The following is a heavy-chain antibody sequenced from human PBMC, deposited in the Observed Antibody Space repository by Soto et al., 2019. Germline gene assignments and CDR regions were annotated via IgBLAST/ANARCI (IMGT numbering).Heavy chain of an antibody. CDR2: ISAYNGNT. CDR1: GYTFTSYG. D-gene: IGHD4-17*01. J-gene: IGHJ6*02. CDR3: ARTYEKRFGDYGLEVVYYYYGMDV. Sequence: QVQLVQSGAEVKKPGASVKVSCKASGYTFTSYGISWVRQAPGQGLEWMGWISAYNGNTNYAQKLQGRVTMTTDTSTSTAYMELRSLRSDDAAVYYCARTYEKRFGDYGLEVVYYYYGMDVWGQGTTVTVSS. V-gene: IGHV1-18*01.